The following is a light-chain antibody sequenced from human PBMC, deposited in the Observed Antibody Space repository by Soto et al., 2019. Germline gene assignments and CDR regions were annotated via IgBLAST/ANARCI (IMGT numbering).Light chain of an antibody. CDR1: QSVSNK. Sequence: EILMTQSPATLSVSPGERATLFCRASQSVSNKLAWYQQKPGQTPRLLIFNASTRATGIPARFSGSGSGTEFTLTISSVQSADFAVYYCQHYNNYLAWMFGQGTKVEVK. CDR3: QHYNNYLAWM. CDR2: NAS. J-gene: IGKJ1*01. V-gene: IGKV3-15*01.